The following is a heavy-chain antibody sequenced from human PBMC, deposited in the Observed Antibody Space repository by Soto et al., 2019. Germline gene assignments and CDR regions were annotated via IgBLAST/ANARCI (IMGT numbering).Heavy chain of an antibody. Sequence: SETLSLTCTVSGGSISSYYWSWIRQPPGKGLEWIGYIYYSGSTNYNPSLKSRCTISVDTSKNQFSLKLGSVTAADTAVYYCARGVENSIFGVVITGNWFDPWGQGTLVTVSS. CDR3: ARGVENSIFGVVITGNWFDP. CDR1: GGSISSYY. V-gene: IGHV4-59*01. J-gene: IGHJ5*02. CDR2: IYYSGST. D-gene: IGHD3-3*01.